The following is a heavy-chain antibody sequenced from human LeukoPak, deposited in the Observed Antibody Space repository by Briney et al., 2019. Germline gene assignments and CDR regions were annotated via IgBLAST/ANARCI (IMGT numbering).Heavy chain of an antibody. J-gene: IGHJ4*02. CDR3: ARRIAARSKGILDY. V-gene: IGHV4-34*01. CDR2: INHSGSN. Sequence: NTSETLSLTCAVYGGSFSGYYWSWIRQPPGKGLEWVGEINHSGSNNYNPSLKSRVTISVDTSKNQFSLKLSSVTAADTAVYYCARRIAARSKGILDYWGQGTLVTVSS. D-gene: IGHD6-6*01. CDR1: GGSFSGYY.